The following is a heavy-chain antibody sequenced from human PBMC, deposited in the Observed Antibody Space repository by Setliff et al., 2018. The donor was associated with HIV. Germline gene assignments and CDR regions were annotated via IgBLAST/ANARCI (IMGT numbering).Heavy chain of an antibody. CDR3: ARQTTHLGY. D-gene: IGHD4-4*01. CDR2: ISYSGTT. Sequence: NPSETLSLTCTVSGASITSYFWSWIRQPPGKGLEWIGYISYSGTTNYNPSLKSRVTISVDTSQNQFSLKLNSVTAADTAVYYCARQTTHLGYWGQGTLVTVSS. J-gene: IGHJ4*02. V-gene: IGHV4-59*01. CDR1: GASITSYF.